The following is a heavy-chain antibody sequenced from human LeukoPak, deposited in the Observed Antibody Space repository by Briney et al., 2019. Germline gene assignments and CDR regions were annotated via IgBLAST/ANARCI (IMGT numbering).Heavy chain of an antibody. CDR3: SRDRWGQLGGDH. J-gene: IGHJ4*02. CDR1: GYTFSNYG. D-gene: IGHD1-1*01. V-gene: IGHV1-18*01. Sequence: ASVKVSCKASGYTFSNYGVSWVRQAPGQGLEWMGWISAYNGKTNYAQNLQGRVTMTTDTSTSTAYMEVRSLRSDDTAVYYCSRDRWGQLGGDHCGQGTLVTVSS. CDR2: ISAYNGKT.